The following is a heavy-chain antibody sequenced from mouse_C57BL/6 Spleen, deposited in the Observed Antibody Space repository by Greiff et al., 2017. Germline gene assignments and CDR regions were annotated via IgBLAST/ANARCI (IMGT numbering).Heavy chain of an antibody. Sequence: DVQLQESGTVLARPGASVKLSCKTSGYTFTSYWMHWVKQRPGQGLEWIGAIFPGNSATSYNQKFKGKAKLTADTSASTAYMELSSLTTEDSAVYYCTYDCAPFYAMGCWGQGASVTVSS. J-gene: IGHJ4*01. CDR2: IFPGNSAT. CDR3: TYDCAPFYAMGC. D-gene: IGHD2-4*01. V-gene: IGHV1-5*01. CDR1: GYTFTSYW.